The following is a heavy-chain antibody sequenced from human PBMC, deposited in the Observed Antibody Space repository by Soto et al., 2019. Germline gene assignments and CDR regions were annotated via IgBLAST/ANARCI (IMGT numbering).Heavy chain of an antibody. CDR1: GGSISNSRYY. V-gene: IGHV3-66*01. CDR2: IYYSGGST. J-gene: IGHJ4*02. Sequence: ETLSLTCTVSGGSISNSRYYWSWIRQPPGKGLEWIGSIYYSGGSTYYADSVKGRFTISRDNSKNTLYLQMNSLRAEDTAVYYCARGSIRFDYWGQGTLVTVSS. CDR3: ARGSIRFDY.